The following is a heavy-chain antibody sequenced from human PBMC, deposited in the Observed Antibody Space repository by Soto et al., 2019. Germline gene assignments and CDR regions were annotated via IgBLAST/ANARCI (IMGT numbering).Heavy chain of an antibody. J-gene: IGHJ6*02. Sequence: GGSLRLSCAASGFTFSSYSMNWVRQAPGKGLEWVSSISSSSSYIYYADSVKGRFTISRDNAKNSLYLQMNSLRAEDTAVYYCARSIKIPAAMDYYYYGMDVWGQGTTVTVSS. CDR3: ARSIKIPAAMDYYYYGMDV. CDR2: ISSSSSYI. D-gene: IGHD2-2*01. V-gene: IGHV3-21*01. CDR1: GFTFSSYS.